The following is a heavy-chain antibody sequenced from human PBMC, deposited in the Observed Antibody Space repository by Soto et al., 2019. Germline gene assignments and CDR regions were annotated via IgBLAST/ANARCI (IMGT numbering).Heavy chain of an antibody. CDR2: ISYDGSNK. CDR3: AKLLYRIATDVVDI. Sequence: GGSLRLSCVASGFTFSSNGMHWVRQAPGKGLEWVAVISYDGSNKFYADSVKGRFTISRDNSKNALYLQMNILGAEDTAVYYCAKLLYRIATDVVDIWREGTMVTVSS. D-gene: IGHD1-26*01. J-gene: IGHJ3*02. V-gene: IGHV3-30*18. CDR1: GFTFSSNG.